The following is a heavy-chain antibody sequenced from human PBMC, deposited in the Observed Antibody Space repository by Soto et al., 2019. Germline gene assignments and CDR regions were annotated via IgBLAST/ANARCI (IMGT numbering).Heavy chain of an antibody. CDR2: IREDGSEK. Sequence: GGSLRLSCAASGFTFSDFWMSWVRQAPGKGLEWVANIREDGSEKYYVDSVKGRFTISRDNAKNSVYLQMNSLRAEDTALYYCARYSGSIAASPWGQGTLVTVSS. J-gene: IGHJ4*02. CDR1: GFTFSDFW. D-gene: IGHD6-6*01. CDR3: ARYSGSIAASP. V-gene: IGHV3-7*03.